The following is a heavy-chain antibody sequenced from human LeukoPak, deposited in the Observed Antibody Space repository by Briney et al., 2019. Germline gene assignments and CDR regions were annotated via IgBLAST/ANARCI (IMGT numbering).Heavy chain of an antibody. CDR3: ARATTVITRDWFDP. CDR1: GYTFTSYG. CDR2: ISAYNGNT. J-gene: IGHJ5*02. V-gene: IGHV1-18*01. Sequence: EASVTVSCEASGYTFTSYGISWVRQAPGQGLEWMGWISAYNGNTNYAQKLQGRVTMTTDTSTSTAYMELRSLRSDDTAVYYCARATTVITRDWFDPWGQGTLVTVSS. D-gene: IGHD4-17*01.